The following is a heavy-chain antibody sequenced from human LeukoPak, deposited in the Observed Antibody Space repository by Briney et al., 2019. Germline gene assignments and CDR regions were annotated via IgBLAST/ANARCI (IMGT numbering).Heavy chain of an antibody. CDR3: ARTPEYSSSFGDY. V-gene: IGHV4-59*01. Sequence: PSETLSLTCTVSGGSISSYYWSWIRQPPGKGLEWIGYIYYSGSTNYNPYLKSRVTISVDTSKNQFSLKLSSVTAADTAVYYCARTPEYSSSFGDYWGQGTLVTVSS. CDR2: IYYSGST. CDR1: GGSISSYY. D-gene: IGHD6-6*01. J-gene: IGHJ4*02.